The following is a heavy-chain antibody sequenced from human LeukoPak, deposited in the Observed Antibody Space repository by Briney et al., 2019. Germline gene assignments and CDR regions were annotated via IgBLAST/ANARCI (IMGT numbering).Heavy chain of an antibody. CDR3: ARDPSNTSGYYVYHDY. Sequence: ASVKVSFKASGYTFNKCGISWVRQAPGQGLEWMGWISCYNGDTRYAQKFQGRVTMTTDTPTSTVHMELRSLRSDDTAVYYCARDPSNTSGYYVYHDYWGQGALVTVSS. V-gene: IGHV1-18*01. CDR1: GYTFNKCG. D-gene: IGHD3-3*01. CDR2: ISCYNGDT. J-gene: IGHJ4*02.